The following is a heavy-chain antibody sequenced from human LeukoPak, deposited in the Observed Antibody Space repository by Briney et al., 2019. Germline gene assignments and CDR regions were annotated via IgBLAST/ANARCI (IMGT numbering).Heavy chain of an antibody. J-gene: IGHJ5*02. D-gene: IGHD2-2*01. CDR1: GGSISSSSYY. CDR2: IYYSGST. CDR3: ARDSFTGYCSSTSCYGWFDP. V-gene: IGHV4-39*07. Sequence: SETLSLTCTVSGGSISSSSYYWGWIRQPPGTGLEWIGSIYYSGSTYYNPSLKSRVTISVDTSKNQFSLKLSSVTAADTAVYYCARDSFTGYCSSTSCYGWFDPWGQGTLVTVSS.